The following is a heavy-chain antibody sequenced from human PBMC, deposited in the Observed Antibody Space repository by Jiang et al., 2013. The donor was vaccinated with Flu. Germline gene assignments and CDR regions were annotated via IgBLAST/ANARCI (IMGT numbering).Heavy chain of an antibody. D-gene: IGHD3-3*01. CDR2: INHSGST. CDR1: GGSFSGYY. V-gene: IGHV4-34*01. J-gene: IGHJ5*02. CDR3: ARGPLYYDFWSGPRPDNWFDP. Sequence: LLKPSETLSLTCAVYGGSFSGYYWSWIRQPPGKGLEWIGEINHSGSTNYNPSLKSRVTISVDTSKNQFFLKLSSVTAADTAVYYCARGPLYYDFWSGPRPDNWFDPWGQGTLVTVSS.